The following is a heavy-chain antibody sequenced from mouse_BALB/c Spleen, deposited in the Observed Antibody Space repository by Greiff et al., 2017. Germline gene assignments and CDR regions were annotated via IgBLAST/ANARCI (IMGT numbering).Heavy chain of an antibody. Sequence: QVQLQQSGPELVKPGASVKISCKASGYAFSSSWMNWVKQRPGQGLEWIGRIYPGDGDTNYNGKFKGKATLTADKSSSTAYMQLSSLTSVDSAVYFCATPLLLRGGFDVWGAGTTVTVSS. J-gene: IGHJ1*01. V-gene: IGHV1-82*01. CDR3: ATPLLLRGGFDV. D-gene: IGHD1-1*01. CDR1: GYAFSSSW. CDR2: IYPGDGDT.